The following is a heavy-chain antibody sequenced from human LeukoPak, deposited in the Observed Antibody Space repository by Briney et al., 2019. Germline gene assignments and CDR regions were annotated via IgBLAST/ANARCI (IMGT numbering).Heavy chain of an antibody. J-gene: IGHJ4*02. CDR2: IIPIFGTT. Sequence: SVKVSCKASGGTFSSHAISWVRQAPGQGLEWVGGIIPIFGTTNYAQKFQGRVTNTTDESTSTGYMELRSLRSDDTAVYYCARGDSGYDYGFDNWGQGTLVTVSS. D-gene: IGHD5-12*01. V-gene: IGHV1-69*05. CDR3: ARGDSGYDYGFDN. CDR1: GGTFSSHA.